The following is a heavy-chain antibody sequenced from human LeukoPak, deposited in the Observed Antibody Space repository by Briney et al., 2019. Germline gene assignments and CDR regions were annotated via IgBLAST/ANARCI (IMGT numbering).Heavy chain of an antibody. D-gene: IGHD4-23*01. V-gene: IGHV4-59*08. CDR1: GGSISSYY. CDR3: ARHIEVRRGYSPLDP. Sequence: PSETLSLTCTVSGGSISSYYWSWIRQPPGKGLEWIAYIYDSGTTNYNPSLRSRVTISRDTSKNQISLKLSSVIAADTAVYYCARHIEVRRGYSPLDPWGQGTLVIVSS. CDR2: IYDSGTT. J-gene: IGHJ5*02.